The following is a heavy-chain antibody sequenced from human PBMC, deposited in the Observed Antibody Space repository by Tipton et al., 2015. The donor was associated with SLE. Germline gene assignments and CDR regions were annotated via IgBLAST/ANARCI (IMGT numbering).Heavy chain of an antibody. V-gene: IGHV4-31*03. Sequence: TLSLTCTVSGGSISSGGYYWSWIRQHPGKGLEWIGYIYYSGSTYYNPSLKSRVTISVDTSKNQFSLKLSSVTAADTAVYYCARAPTGGNLGGPFDYWGQGTLVTVPS. J-gene: IGHJ4*02. CDR1: GGSISSGGYY. D-gene: IGHD4-23*01. CDR2: IYYSGST. CDR3: ARAPTGGNLGGPFDY.